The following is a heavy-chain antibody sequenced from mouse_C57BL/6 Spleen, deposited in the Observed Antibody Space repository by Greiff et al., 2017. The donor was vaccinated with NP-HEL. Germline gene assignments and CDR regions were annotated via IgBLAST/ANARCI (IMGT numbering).Heavy chain of an antibody. J-gene: IGHJ3*01. Sequence: QVQLQQPGAELVKPGASVKISCKASGYAFSSSWMNWVKQRPGKGLEWIGRIYPGDGDTNYNGKFKGKATLTADKSSSTAYMQLSSLTSEDSAVYFCARSVYGYSWFAYWGQGTLVTVSA. D-gene: IGHD2-2*01. CDR1: GYAFSSSW. V-gene: IGHV1-82*01. CDR2: IYPGDGDT. CDR3: ARSVYGYSWFAY.